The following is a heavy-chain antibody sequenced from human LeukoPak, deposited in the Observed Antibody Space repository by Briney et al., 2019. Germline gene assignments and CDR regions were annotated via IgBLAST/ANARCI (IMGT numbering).Heavy chain of an antibody. CDR2: ISAYNGNT. CDR3: ARDSQVINWNHWIDY. J-gene: IGHJ4*02. V-gene: IGHV1-18*01. CDR1: GYTFTSYG. D-gene: IGHD1-1*01. Sequence: ASVKVSCKASGYTFTSYGISWARQAPGQGLEWMGWISAYNGNTNYAQKLQGRVTMTTDTSTSTAYMELRSLRSDDTAVYYCARDSQVINWNHWIDYWGQGTLVTVSS.